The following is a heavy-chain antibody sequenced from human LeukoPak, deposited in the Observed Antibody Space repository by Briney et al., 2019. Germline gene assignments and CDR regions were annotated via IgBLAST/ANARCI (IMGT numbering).Heavy chain of an antibody. CDR3: AILRGGSTSWMGY. CDR1: GFTFSHYY. Sequence: GGSLRLSCAASGFTFSHYYMSWVRQAPGKGLEWVANIKQDGSEQFYLDSVKGRFTISRDNAKNTLYLQMNSLRAEDTALYYCAILRGGSTSWMGYWGQGTLVTVSS. J-gene: IGHJ4*02. D-gene: IGHD2-2*01. V-gene: IGHV3-7*03. CDR2: IKQDGSEQ.